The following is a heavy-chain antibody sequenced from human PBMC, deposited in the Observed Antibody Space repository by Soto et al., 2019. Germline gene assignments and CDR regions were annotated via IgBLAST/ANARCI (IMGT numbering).Heavy chain of an antibody. CDR3: AKASSGWPYYYYGMDV. J-gene: IGHJ6*02. V-gene: IGHV3-9*01. CDR2: ISWNSGSI. Sequence: GGSLRLSCAASGFTFDDYAMHWVRQAPGKGLEWVSGISWNSGSIGYADSVKGRFTISRDNAKNSLYLQMNSLRAEDTALYYCAKASSGWPYYYYGMDVWGQGTTVTVSS. D-gene: IGHD6-19*01. CDR1: GFTFDDYA.